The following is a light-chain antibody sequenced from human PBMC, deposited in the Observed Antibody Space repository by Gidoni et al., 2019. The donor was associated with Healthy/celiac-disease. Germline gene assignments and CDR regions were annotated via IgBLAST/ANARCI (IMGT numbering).Light chain of an antibody. CDR3: QQRSNWPPLT. V-gene: IGKV3-11*01. CDR1: QSVNSY. Sequence: EIVLTHSPPTLSLSPGERATPSCRASQSVNSYLACYQQKPGQAPRLLIYDAATRATGIAARFIGSGAGTDFSPTIISLEPEDFAGYYCQQRSNWPPLTFXGXTKVEIK. CDR2: DAA. J-gene: IGKJ4*01.